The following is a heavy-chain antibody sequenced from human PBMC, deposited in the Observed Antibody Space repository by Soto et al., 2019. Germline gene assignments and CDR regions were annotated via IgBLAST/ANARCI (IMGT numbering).Heavy chain of an antibody. CDR1: GGSISSYY. V-gene: IGHV4-59*01. D-gene: IGHD5-18*01. CDR3: ARDSSRAGYSYEFDY. J-gene: IGHJ4*02. CDR2: IYYSGST. Sequence: QVQLQESGPGLVKPSETLSLTCTVSGGSISSYYWSWIRQPPGKGLEWIGFIYYSGSTNYNPSLKSRVTISVDTSKTQFSLKLRSVTAADTAVYYCARDSSRAGYSYEFDYWGLGTLVTVSS.